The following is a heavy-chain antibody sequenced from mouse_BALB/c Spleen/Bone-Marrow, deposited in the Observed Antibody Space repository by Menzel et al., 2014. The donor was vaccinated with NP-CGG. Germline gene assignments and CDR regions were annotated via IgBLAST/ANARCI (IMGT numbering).Heavy chain of an antibody. J-gene: IGHJ3*01. CDR2: IWGDGST. CDR1: GFSLTGCG. CDR3: ASSTMITTGFAY. D-gene: IGHD2-4*01. Sequence: QVQLQQSGPGLVAPSQSLSITCTVSGFSLTGCGVNWVRQPPGKGLEWLGMIWGDGSTDYNSALKSRLSISKDNSKSQVSLKMNSPQTDDTARYYCASSTMITTGFAYWGQGTLVTVSA. V-gene: IGHV2-6-7*01.